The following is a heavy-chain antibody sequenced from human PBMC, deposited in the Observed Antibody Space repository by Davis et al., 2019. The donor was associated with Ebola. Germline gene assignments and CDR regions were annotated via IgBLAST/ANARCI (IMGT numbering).Heavy chain of an antibody. CDR2: ISYSGDT. Sequence: SETLSLTCTVSGASINSGDFYWSWIRQHPGKGLEWIGHISYSGDTYYNPSLKSRLTISLDTSKSHFSLKLGSVTAADTALYCCARDLEPFGDYYYYYYGMDVWGQGTTVAVSS. D-gene: IGHD4-17*01. CDR1: GASINSGDFY. J-gene: IGHJ6*02. V-gene: IGHV4-31*03. CDR3: ARDLEPFGDYYYYYYGMDV.